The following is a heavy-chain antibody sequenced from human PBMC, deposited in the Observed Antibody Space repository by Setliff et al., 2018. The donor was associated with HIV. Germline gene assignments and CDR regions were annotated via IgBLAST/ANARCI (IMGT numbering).Heavy chain of an antibody. Sequence: QSGGSLRLSCAASEFPFSSHTMHWVRQAPGKGLEWVGVISYDGRNRYYADSVRGRFTISRDNSKNTLYLQMNRLKTEDTAIYYCTRPQYIYDNSDSDNWGQGALVTVSS. CDR3: TRPQYIYDNSDSDN. CDR2: ISYDGRNR. J-gene: IGHJ4*02. V-gene: IGHV3-30*04. D-gene: IGHD3-22*01. CDR1: EFPFSSHT.